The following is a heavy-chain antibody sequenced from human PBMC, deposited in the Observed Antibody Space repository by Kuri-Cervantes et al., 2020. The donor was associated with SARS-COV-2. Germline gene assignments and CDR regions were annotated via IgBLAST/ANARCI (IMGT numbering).Heavy chain of an antibody. D-gene: IGHD6-19*01. Sequence: SETLSLTCTVSGGSISSSSYYWSWIRQPPGRGLEWIGYIYYSGSTNYNPSLKSRVTISVDTSKNQFSLNLKSVTAADTAVYYCARDQWLGGYYYGMDVWGQGTTVTVSS. CDR3: ARDQWLGGYYYGMDV. CDR2: IYYSGST. CDR1: GGSISSSSYY. J-gene: IGHJ6*02. V-gene: IGHV4-61*01.